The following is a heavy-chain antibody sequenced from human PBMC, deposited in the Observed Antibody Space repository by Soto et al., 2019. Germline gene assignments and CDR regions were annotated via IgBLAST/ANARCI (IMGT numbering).Heavy chain of an antibody. V-gene: IGHV3-21*01. CDR1: GFTFSSYS. D-gene: IGHD4-17*01. CDR2: ISSSSSYI. Sequence: EVQLVESGGGLVKPGGSRRLSCAASGFTFSSYSMNWVRQAPGRGLEWVSSISSSSSYIYYADSVKGRFTISRDNTKNSLYLQMNSLRAEDTAVYYCARETYGDYIYYFDYWGQGTLVTVSS. CDR3: ARETYGDYIYYFDY. J-gene: IGHJ4*02.